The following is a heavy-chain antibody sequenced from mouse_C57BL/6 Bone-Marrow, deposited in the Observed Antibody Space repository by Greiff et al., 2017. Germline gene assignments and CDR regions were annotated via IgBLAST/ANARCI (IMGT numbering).Heavy chain of an antibody. V-gene: IGHV1-82*01. CDR1: GYAFSSSW. D-gene: IGHD2-4*01. CDR3: ARPYEYDRAWFAY. CDR2: FYPGDGDT. Sequence: QVQLQQSGPELVKPGASVKISCKASGYAFSSSWMNWVKQRPGKGLEWIGRFYPGDGDTNYNGKFKGKATLTADKSSSTAYMQLSSLTSEDSAVXFCARPYEYDRAWFAYWGQGTLVTVSA. J-gene: IGHJ3*01.